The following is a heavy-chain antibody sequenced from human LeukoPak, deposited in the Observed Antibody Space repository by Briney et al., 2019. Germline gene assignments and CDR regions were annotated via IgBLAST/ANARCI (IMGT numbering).Heavy chain of an antibody. D-gene: IGHD2-15*01. CDR1: GGSISSNVYY. CDR3: ARGYCSGGSCYWGDY. V-gene: IGHV4-39*07. CDR2: IYYSGST. Sequence: PSETLSLTCSVSGGSISSNVYYWGWIRQPPGRGLEWIGSIYYSGSTFSNPSLKSRVITSIDTSKNQFSLKLTSVTAADTAVYYCARGYCSGGSCYWGDYWGQGTLVTVSS. J-gene: IGHJ4*02.